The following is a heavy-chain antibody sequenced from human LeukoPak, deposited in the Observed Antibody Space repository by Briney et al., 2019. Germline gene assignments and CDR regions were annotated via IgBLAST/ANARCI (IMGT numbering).Heavy chain of an antibody. CDR1: GGSFSGYY. V-gene: IGHV4-59*01. Sequence: KPSETLSLTCAVYGGSFSGYYWSWIRHPPGKGLEWIGYIYYSGSTNYNPSLKSRVTISVDTSKNQFSLKLNSVTAADTAVYYCARGGAHYYYGMDVWGQGTTVTVSS. CDR2: IYYSGST. CDR3: ARGGAHYYYGMDV. J-gene: IGHJ6*02.